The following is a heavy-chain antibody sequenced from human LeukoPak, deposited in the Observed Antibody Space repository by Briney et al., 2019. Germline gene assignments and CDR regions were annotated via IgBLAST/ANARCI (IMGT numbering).Heavy chain of an antibody. V-gene: IGHV4-4*02. CDR2: IYHSGST. CDR1: GGSFSSSNW. Sequence: SETLSLTCAVSGGSFSSSNWWSWVRQPPGKGLEWIGEIYHSGSTNYNPSLKSRVTISVDKSNNQFSLKLSSVTAADTAVYYCASQDYTENYFDYWGQGTLVTVSS. CDR3: ASQDYTENYFDY. D-gene: IGHD3-3*01. J-gene: IGHJ4*02.